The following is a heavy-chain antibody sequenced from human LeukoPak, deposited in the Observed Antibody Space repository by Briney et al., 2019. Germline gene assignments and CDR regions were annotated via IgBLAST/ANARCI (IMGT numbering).Heavy chain of an antibody. J-gene: IGHJ5*02. V-gene: IGHV3-7*01. Sequence: GGSLRLSCAAPGFSFSSNWMGWVRQAPGKGLEWVAHIKRDGSQKYCLDSVKGRFTISRDNAKNSLYLQMNSLRVEDTAVYYCARLGLEVGGPNWFDPWGQGTLVTVSS. CDR1: GFSFSSNW. CDR3: ARLGLEVGGPNWFDP. D-gene: IGHD1-1*01. CDR2: IKRDGSQK.